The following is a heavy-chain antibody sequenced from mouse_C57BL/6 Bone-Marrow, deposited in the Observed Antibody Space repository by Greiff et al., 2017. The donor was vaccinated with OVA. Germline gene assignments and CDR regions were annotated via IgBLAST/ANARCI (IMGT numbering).Heavy chain of an antibody. J-gene: IGHJ3*01. CDR2: VSSGGSYT. V-gene: IGHV5-6*01. Sequence: EVQLQESGGDLVKPGGSLKLSCAASGFTFSSYGMSWVRQTPDKRLEWVATVSSGGSYTYYPDSVKGRFTISRDNAKNTLYLQMSSLKSEDTAMYYCARPHYYGSSYGFAYWGQGTLVTVSA. CDR1: GFTFSSYG. CDR3: ARPHYYGSSYGFAY. D-gene: IGHD1-1*01.